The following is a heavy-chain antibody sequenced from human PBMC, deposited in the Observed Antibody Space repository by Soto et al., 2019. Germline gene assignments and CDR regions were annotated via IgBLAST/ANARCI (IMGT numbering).Heavy chain of an antibody. Sequence: QVQLQESGPGLVKPSQTLSLTCTVSGGSISSGGYYWSWIRQHPGKGLEWIGYIYYSGSTYYNPSRKGRVTISVDTSKNQVSLKLSSVTAADTAVYYCARWGPAGTTVTGSNFYYYYGMDVWGQGTTVTVSS. CDR3: ARWGPAGTTVTGSNFYYYYGMDV. J-gene: IGHJ6*02. CDR1: GGSISSGGYY. D-gene: IGHD4-17*01. V-gene: IGHV4-31*03. CDR2: IYYSGST.